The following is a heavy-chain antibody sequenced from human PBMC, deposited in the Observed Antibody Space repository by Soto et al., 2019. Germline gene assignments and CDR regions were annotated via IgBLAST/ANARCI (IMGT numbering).Heavy chain of an antibody. Sequence: RLSCAASGFTFSSYAMSWVRQAPGKGLEWVSAISGSGGSTYYADSVKGRFTISRDNPKNTLYLQMNSLRAEDTAVYYCASTVVVGATSGWFDPWGQGTLVTVSS. D-gene: IGHD1-26*01. CDR3: ASTVVVGATSGWFDP. CDR1: GFTFSSYA. CDR2: ISGSGGST. V-gene: IGHV3-23*01. J-gene: IGHJ5*02.